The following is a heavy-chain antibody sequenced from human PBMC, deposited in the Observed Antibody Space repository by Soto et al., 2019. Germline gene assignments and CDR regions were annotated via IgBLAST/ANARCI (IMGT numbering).Heavy chain of an antibody. V-gene: IGHV1-69*13. CDR3: ARGDDSSGDGFDY. CDR2: IIPIFGTA. Sequence: SVKVSCKASGYTFTNYAISWVRQAPGQGLEWMGGIIPIFGTANYAQKFQGRVTITADESTSTAYMELSSLRSEDTAVYYCARGDDSSGDGFDYWGQGTLVTVSS. J-gene: IGHJ4*02. D-gene: IGHD3-22*01. CDR1: GYTFTNYA.